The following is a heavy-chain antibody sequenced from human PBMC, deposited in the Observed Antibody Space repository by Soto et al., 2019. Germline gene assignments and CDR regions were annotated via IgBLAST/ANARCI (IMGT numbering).Heavy chain of an antibody. CDR2: ISSSSSYI. J-gene: IGHJ3*02. D-gene: IGHD4-17*01. Sequence: GGSLRLSCAASGFTFSSYSMNWVRQAPGKGLEWVSSISSSSSYIYYADSVKGRFTISRDNAKNSLYLQMNSLRAEDTAVYYCARVPTTSHGFDIWGQGTMVTVSS. CDR3: ARVPTTSHGFDI. V-gene: IGHV3-21*01. CDR1: GFTFSSYS.